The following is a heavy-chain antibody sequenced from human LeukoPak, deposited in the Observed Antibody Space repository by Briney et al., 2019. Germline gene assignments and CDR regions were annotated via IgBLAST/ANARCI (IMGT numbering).Heavy chain of an antibody. J-gene: IGHJ6*03. CDR1: GFTFSDYY. CDR3: ARGVANYYYYYMDV. CDR2: ISSSGSTI. V-gene: IGHV3-11*04. Sequence: GGSLRLSCAASGFTFSDYYMSWIRQAPGKGLEWVSYISSSGSTIYYADSVKGRFTISRDNAKNSLYLQMNSLRAEDTAVYYCARGVANYYYYYMDVWGKGTTVTVSS.